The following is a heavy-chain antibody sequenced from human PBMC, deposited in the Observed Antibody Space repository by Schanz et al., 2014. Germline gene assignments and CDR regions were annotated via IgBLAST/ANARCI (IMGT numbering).Heavy chain of an antibody. CDR1: GFTFSSYG. CDR3: AKAPYGDYGYFHY. Sequence: QVQLVESGGGVVQPGRSLRLSCAVSGFTFSSYGMHWVRQAPGKGLEWVALISYDGSNKHYADSVKGRFTISRDNSKKTLYVQMNSLRAEDTAVYYCAKAPYGDYGYFHYWGQGTLVPVSS. D-gene: IGHD4-17*01. J-gene: IGHJ4*02. CDR2: ISYDGSNK. V-gene: IGHV3-30*18.